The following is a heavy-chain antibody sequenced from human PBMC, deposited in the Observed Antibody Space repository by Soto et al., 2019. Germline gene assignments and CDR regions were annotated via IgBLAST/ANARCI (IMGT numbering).Heavy chain of an antibody. CDR2: IYSGGST. V-gene: IGHV3-53*01. Sequence: GGSLILSCAASGFPVSRMSWIRQAPGKGLNWVSVIYSGGSTYYADSVKGRFTISRDNSKNTLYLQMNSLRAEDTAVYYCARNYYDSGGGFDYWGQGTLVTVSS. CDR3: ARNYYDSGGGFDY. CDR1: GFPVSR. D-gene: IGHD3-22*01. J-gene: IGHJ4*02.